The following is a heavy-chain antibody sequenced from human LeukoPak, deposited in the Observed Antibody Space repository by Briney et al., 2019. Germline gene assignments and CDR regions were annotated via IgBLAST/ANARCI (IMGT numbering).Heavy chain of an antibody. D-gene: IGHD3-16*02. Sequence: ASVKVSCKAFGGTFSSYAISWVRQAPGQGLEWMGGIIPIFGTANYAQKFQGRVTITADESTSTAYMELSSLRSEDTAVYYCARWVWDYVWGSYRTSWFDPWGQGTLVTVSS. CDR1: GGTFSSYA. CDR2: IIPIFGTA. V-gene: IGHV1-69*13. J-gene: IGHJ5*02. CDR3: ARWVWDYVWGSYRTSWFDP.